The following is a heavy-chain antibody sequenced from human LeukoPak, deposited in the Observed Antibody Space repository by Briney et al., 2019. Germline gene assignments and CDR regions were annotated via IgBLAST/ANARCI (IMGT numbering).Heavy chain of an antibody. Sequence: ASVKVSCKASGYTFTSYYMHWVRQAPGQGLEWMGTINPSGGSISYAQKFQGRVTMNRDTSTSTVYMELSSLRSGDTAVYYCARDSPDYYYYYGMDVWGQGTTVTVSS. CDR3: ARDSPDYYYYYGMDV. V-gene: IGHV1-46*01. CDR2: INPSGGSI. CDR1: GYTFTSYY. J-gene: IGHJ6*02.